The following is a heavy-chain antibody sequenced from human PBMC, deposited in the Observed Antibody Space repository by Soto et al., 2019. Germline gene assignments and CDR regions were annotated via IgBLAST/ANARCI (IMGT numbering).Heavy chain of an antibody. V-gene: IGHV3-30*04. CDR1: GFTFSSYA. Sequence: PGGSLRLSCAASGFTFSSYAMHWVRQAPGKGLEWVAVISYDGRNKYYADSVKGRFTISRDDSKNTLYLQMNSLRPEDTAVYYWEGPPMGSTNWGQGTLVTVSS. CDR2: ISYDGRNK. J-gene: IGHJ4*02. CDR3: EGPPMGSTN. D-gene: IGHD2-8*01.